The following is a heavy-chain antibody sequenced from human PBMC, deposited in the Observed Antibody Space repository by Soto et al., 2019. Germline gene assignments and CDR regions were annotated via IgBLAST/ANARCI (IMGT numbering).Heavy chain of an antibody. CDR3: ARGGPTSADYYYGMDV. CDR2: ISAYNGNI. D-gene: IGHD3-10*01. J-gene: IGHJ6*02. Sequence: ASVKFSCKASGYTFSYYGINWVRQAPGQGLEWMGWISAYNGNIEYAQKFQGRVTMTTDTSTSTAYRELRSLRSDDTAVYSCARGGPTSADYYYGMDVWGLGTTVTVSS. CDR1: GYTFSYYG. V-gene: IGHV1-18*01.